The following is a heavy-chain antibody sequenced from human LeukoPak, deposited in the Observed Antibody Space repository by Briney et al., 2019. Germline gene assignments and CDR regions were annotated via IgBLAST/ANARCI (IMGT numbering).Heavy chain of an antibody. CDR2: INPNSGGT. Sequence: PSVKVSCKASGYTFTSYAMNWVRQAPGQGLEWMGWINPNSGGTNYAQKFQGRVTMTRDTSISTAYMELSRLRSDDTAVYYCARDHSNDFWSGSGPLYYMDVWGKGTTVTISS. J-gene: IGHJ6*03. V-gene: IGHV1-2*02. CDR3: ARDHSNDFWSGSGPLYYMDV. D-gene: IGHD3-3*01. CDR1: GYTFTSYA.